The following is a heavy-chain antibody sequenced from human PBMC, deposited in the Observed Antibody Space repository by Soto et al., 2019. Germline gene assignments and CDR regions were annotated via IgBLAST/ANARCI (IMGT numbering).Heavy chain of an antibody. CDR3: ARAYDILTGFSDY. CDR1: GGTFSSYT. CDR2: IIPILGIA. V-gene: IGHV1-69*02. Sequence: SLKVSCKASGGTFSSYTISWVRHAPGQGLEWMGRIIPILGIANYAQKFQGRVTITADKSTSTAYMELSSLRSEDTAVYYCARAYDILTGFSDYWGQGTLVTVSS. D-gene: IGHD3-9*01. J-gene: IGHJ4*02.